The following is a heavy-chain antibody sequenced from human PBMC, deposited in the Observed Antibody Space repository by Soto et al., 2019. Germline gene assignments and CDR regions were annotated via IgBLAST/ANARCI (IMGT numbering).Heavy chain of an antibody. CDR2: ISGSGGST. CDR3: AKPKADFWSGYYFDY. D-gene: IGHD3-3*01. CDR1: GFTFSSYA. V-gene: IGHV3-23*01. Sequence: GGSLRLSCAASGFTFSSYAMSWVRQAPGKGLEWVSAISGSGGSTYYADSVKGRFTISRDNSKNTLYLQMNSLRAEDTAVYYCAKPKADFWSGYYFDYWGQGTLVTVSS. J-gene: IGHJ4*02.